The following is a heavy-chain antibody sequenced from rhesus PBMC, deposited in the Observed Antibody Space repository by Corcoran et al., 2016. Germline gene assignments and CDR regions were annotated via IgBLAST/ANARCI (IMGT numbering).Heavy chain of an antibody. CDR1: GGSISSSY. J-gene: IGHJ4*01. V-gene: IGHV4-169*02. Sequence: QLQLQESDPGLVKPSETLSVTCAVSGGSISSSYWSWIRQAPGKGLEWIGYIYGSGSSTNYNPSLKSRVTLSVDTSKNQLSLKLSSVTAADTAVYYCASSTGTSFDYWGQGVLVTVSS. D-gene: IGHD7-45*01. CDR2: IYGSGSST. CDR3: ASSTGTSFDY.